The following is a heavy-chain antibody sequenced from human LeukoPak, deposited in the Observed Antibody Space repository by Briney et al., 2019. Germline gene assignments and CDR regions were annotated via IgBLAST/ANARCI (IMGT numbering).Heavy chain of an antibody. CDR1: KFTFSSYA. CDR3: AKDRYDFWSTYSSNPFDY. V-gene: IGHV3-23*01. D-gene: IGHD3-3*01. CDR2: ISGSGGST. J-gene: IGHJ4*02. Sequence: GGSLRLSCAASKFTFSSYAMNWVRQASGKGLEWVSGISGSGGSTYYADSVKGRFTISRDNSKNTLYLQMNSLRAEDTAVYYCAKDRYDFWSTYSSNPFDYWGQGTLVTASS.